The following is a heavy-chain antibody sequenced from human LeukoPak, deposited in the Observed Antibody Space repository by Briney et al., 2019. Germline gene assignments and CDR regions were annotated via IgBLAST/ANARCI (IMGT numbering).Heavy chain of an antibody. D-gene: IGHD6-13*01. CDR2: ISYDGSNK. Sequence: GGSLRLSCAASGFTFSSYGMHWVRQAPGKGLEWVAVISYDGSNKYYADSVKGRFTISRDNSKNTLYLQMNGLRAEDTAVYYCAKVLSSSWFDGDAFDIWGQGTMVTVSS. CDR3: AKVLSSSWFDGDAFDI. V-gene: IGHV3-30*18. J-gene: IGHJ3*02. CDR1: GFTFSSYG.